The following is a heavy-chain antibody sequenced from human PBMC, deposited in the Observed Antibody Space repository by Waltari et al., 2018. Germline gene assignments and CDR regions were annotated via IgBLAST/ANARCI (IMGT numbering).Heavy chain of an antibody. D-gene: IGHD1-26*01. Sequence: VQFWESGRGVVQPGGYLGPPCAPSGCTVRSEGMHCVRQAPGKGLEWVAFIGYDENDKYYGGSVKGRFTISRDNSKNMLYVEMNSLRPEDTGLYYCASYTGSPSRPGPPSLWGQGTLVIVSS. CDR3: ASYTGSPSRPGPPSL. CDR2: IGYDENDK. J-gene: IGHJ4*02. V-gene: IGHV3-30*02. CDR1: GCTVRSEG.